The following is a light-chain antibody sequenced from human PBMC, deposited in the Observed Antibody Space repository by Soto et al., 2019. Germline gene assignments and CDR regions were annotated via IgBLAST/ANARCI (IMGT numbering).Light chain of an antibody. Sequence: QSALTQPPSVSGAPGQRVTISCTGSSSNIGAGSDVHWYQQLPGTAPKLLIYANTNRPSGVPDRFSGSKSGTSASLAITGLQAEDEADYYCQSSDSSLSRVFGTGTKVTVL. V-gene: IGLV1-40*01. J-gene: IGLJ1*01. CDR1: SSNIGAGSD. CDR3: QSSDSSLSRV. CDR2: ANT.